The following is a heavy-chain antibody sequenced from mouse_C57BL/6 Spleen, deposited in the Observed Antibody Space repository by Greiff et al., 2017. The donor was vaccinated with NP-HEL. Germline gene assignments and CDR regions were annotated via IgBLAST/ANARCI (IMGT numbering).Heavy chain of an antibody. Sequence: EVKLEESGGGLVQPGGSMKLSCVASGFTFSNYWMNWVRQSPEKGLEWVAQIRLKSDNYATHYAESVKGRFTISRDDSKSSVYLQMNNLRAEDTGIYYCTDYYGSSYGYFDVWGTGTTVTVSS. V-gene: IGHV6-3*01. J-gene: IGHJ1*03. CDR1: GFTFSNYW. CDR2: IRLKSDNYAT. D-gene: IGHD1-1*01. CDR3: TDYYGSSYGYFDV.